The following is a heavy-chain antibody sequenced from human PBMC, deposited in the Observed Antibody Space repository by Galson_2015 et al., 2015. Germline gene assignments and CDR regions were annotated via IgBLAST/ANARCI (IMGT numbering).Heavy chain of an antibody. Sequence: SLRLSCAASGFTFSSYSTNWVRQAPGKGLEWVSYISSSSSTIYYADSVKGRFTISRDNAKNSLYLQMNSLRDEDTAVYYCARDRGVIVVVPAAIDAFDIWGQGTMVTVSS. V-gene: IGHV3-48*02. CDR3: ARDRGVIVVVPAAIDAFDI. D-gene: IGHD2-2*01. CDR1: GFTFSSYS. J-gene: IGHJ3*02. CDR2: ISSSSSTI.